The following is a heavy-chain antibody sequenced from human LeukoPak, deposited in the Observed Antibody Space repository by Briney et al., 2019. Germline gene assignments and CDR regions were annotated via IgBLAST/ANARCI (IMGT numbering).Heavy chain of an antibody. CDR3: ARNSRDGDNWEYHYFDY. D-gene: IGHD5-24*01. CDR1: GGSIRRFY. V-gene: IGHV4-59*08. J-gene: IGHJ4*02. CDR2: IYYSGST. Sequence: SETLSLTCTVSGGSIRRFYWSWMRQPPAKALEWIGYIYYSGSTNYNPSLTSRVTMSVDTSKNQSSLKLTSVTAADTAVYYCARNSRDGDNWEYHYFDYWGQGTLVTVSS.